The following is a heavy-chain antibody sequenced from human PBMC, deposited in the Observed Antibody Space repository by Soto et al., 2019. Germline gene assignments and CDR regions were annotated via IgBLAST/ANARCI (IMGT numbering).Heavy chain of an antibody. CDR2: INHSGST. V-gene: IGHV4-34*01. J-gene: IGHJ4*02. CDR1: GGSFSGYY. CDR3: ARGPPNQHRPSGRAERPYYFDY. D-gene: IGHD1-1*01. Sequence: PSETLSLTCAVYGGSFSGYYWSWIRQPPGKGLEWIGEINHSGSTNYNPSLKSRVTISVDTSKNQFSLKLSSVTAADTAVYYCARGPPNQHRPSGRAERPYYFDYWGQGTLVTVS.